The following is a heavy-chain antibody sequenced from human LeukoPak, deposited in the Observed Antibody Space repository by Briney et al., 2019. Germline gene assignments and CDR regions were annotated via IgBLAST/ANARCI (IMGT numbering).Heavy chain of an antibody. Sequence: GGSRRLSCAASGFTFSSYAMSWVRQAPGKGLEWVSGISGSGGGTYYADSVKGRFTISRDNSKNTLYLQMNSLRAEDTAVYYCAKDYLRYFAVGVYYFDYWGQGTLVTVSS. CDR3: AKDYLRYFAVGVYYFDY. CDR2: ISGSGGGT. V-gene: IGHV3-23*01. D-gene: IGHD3-9*01. CDR1: GFTFSSYA. J-gene: IGHJ4*02.